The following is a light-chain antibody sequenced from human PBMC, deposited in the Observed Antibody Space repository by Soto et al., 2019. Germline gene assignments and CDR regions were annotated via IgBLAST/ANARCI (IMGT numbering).Light chain of an antibody. CDR2: DVS. J-gene: IGKJ5*01. Sequence: EIVLTQSPGTLSLSPGERATLSCRASQSVSNYLAWYQQRPGQAPRLLIYDVSTRATGIPARFSGSGSGTDFTLTISSLEPEDFAIYYCQQRQYWPPITFGQGTRLEIK. CDR1: QSVSNY. CDR3: QQRQYWPPIT. V-gene: IGKV3-11*01.